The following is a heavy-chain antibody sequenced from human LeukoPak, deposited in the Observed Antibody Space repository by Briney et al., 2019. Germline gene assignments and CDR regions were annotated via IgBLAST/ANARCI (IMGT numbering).Heavy chain of an antibody. Sequence: GGSLRLSCAASGFTFSSYWMSWVRQAPGKGLEWVANIKQDGSEKYYVDSVKGRFTISRDNAKNTLYLQMNSLRAEDTAVYYCARDAWYYYGSGRGWYFDLWGRGTLVTVSS. D-gene: IGHD3-10*01. CDR1: GFTFSSYW. CDR2: IKQDGSEK. CDR3: ARDAWYYYGSGRGWYFDL. J-gene: IGHJ2*01. V-gene: IGHV3-7*01.